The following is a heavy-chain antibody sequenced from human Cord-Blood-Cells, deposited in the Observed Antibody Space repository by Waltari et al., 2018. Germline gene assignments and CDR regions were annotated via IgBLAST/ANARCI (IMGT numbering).Heavy chain of an antibody. Sequence: EVQLLESGGGLVQPGGSLRLSCAASGFTFSSYAMSWVRQAPGKGLEWVSAISGSGGSTYYADTVKGRFTISRDNSKNTLYLQMNSLRAEDTAVYYCAKVNGYSSSWYWFDPWGQGTLVTVSS. V-gene: IGHV3-23*01. J-gene: IGHJ5*02. CDR1: GFTFSSYA. CDR2: ISGSGGST. D-gene: IGHD6-13*01. CDR3: AKVNGYSSSWYWFDP.